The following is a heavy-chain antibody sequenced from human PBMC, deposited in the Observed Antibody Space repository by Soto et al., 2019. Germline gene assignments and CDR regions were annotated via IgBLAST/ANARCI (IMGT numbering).Heavy chain of an antibody. Sequence: EVQLLESGGGLVQPGGSLRLSCAASGFTFSNYAMSWVRQAPGKGLEWVSAISGSGGSTYEADSVKGRFTIGRDNTKNTVYKQMNILRAEDMAVYYCAKDCDESSGWDRQTCYFDLWGSGTPVTVSS. CDR1: GFTFSNYA. J-gene: IGHJ2*01. V-gene: IGHV3-23*01. CDR3: AKDCDESSGWDRQTCYFDL. D-gene: IGHD6-19*01. CDR2: ISGSGGST.